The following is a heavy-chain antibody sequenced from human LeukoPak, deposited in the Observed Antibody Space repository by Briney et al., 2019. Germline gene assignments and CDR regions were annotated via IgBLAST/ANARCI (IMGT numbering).Heavy chain of an antibody. CDR3: ARGILGYCSFDF. V-gene: IGHV3-48*03. Sequence: SGESLRLSCEASGFTFTNYAMNWVRQSPGKGLEWVSYISSVGTTIYYADSVKGRFTISRDNAKNSLYLQMNSLSAEDMAVYYCARGILGYCSFDFWGQGTLVTVPS. J-gene: IGHJ4*02. CDR1: GFTFTNYA. D-gene: IGHD2-15*01. CDR2: ISSVGTTI.